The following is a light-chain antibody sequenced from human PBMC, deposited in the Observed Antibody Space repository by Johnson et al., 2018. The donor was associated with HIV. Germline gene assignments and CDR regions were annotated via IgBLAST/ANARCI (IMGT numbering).Light chain of an antibody. CDR2: ENN. Sequence: QSVLTQPPSVSAAPGQKVTISCSGSSSNIGNNYVSWYQQLPGTAPKLLIYENNKRPSGIPDRFSGSKSGTSATLGITGLQTGDEADYYCGTWNSSLSAHDYVCGTGTKVTVL. CDR3: GTWNSSLSAHDYV. V-gene: IGLV1-51*02. J-gene: IGLJ1*01. CDR1: SSNIGNNY.